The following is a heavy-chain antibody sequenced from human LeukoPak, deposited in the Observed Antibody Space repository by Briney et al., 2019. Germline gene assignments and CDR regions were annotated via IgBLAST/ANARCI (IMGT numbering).Heavy chain of an antibody. D-gene: IGHD3-22*01. CDR1: GFTFSSYG. CDR3: AKTNYYDSSGYYGFYYYMDV. Sequence: GGSLRLSCAASGFTFSSYGMSWVRQAPGKGLEWVSAISGSGGSTYYADSVKGRFTISRDNSKNTLYLQMNSLRAEDTAVYYCAKTNYYDSSGYYGFYYYMDVWGKGTTVTISS. J-gene: IGHJ6*03. V-gene: IGHV3-23*01. CDR2: ISGSGGST.